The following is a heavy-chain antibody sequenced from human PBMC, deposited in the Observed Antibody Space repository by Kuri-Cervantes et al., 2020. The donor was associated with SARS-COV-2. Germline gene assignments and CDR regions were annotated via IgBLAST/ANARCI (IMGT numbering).Heavy chain of an antibody. CDR1: GVTFSPYG. V-gene: IGHV3-21*01. Sequence: GGSLRLSCIASGVTFSPYGMHWVRQAPGKGLEWVSSISSGSTYIYYADSMKGRFTISRDNAKNSVFLKMNSLRAEDTAVYYCARGVPHYYDNSGYYLDYWGQGNLVTVAS. CDR3: ARGVPHYYDNSGYYLDY. J-gene: IGHJ4*02. D-gene: IGHD3-22*01. CDR2: ISSGSTYI.